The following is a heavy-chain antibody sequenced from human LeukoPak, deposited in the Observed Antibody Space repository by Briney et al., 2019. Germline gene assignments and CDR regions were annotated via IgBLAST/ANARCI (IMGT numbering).Heavy chain of an antibody. Sequence: HAGGSLRLSCAASGFPFSRHAMSWVRQPPGKGLEWVSAISNGNTYYADSVRGRFTISRDDSKNTVYLQMNSLRDEDTALYYCVREAGDCASVCLKSNWFDPWGQGTLATVSS. CDR3: VREAGDCASVCLKSNWFDP. D-gene: IGHD2-21*02. CDR2: ISNGNT. V-gene: IGHV3-23*01. CDR1: GFPFSRHA. J-gene: IGHJ5*02.